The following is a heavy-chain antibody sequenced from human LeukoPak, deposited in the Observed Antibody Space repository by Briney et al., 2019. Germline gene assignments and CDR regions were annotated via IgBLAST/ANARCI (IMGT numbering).Heavy chain of an antibody. CDR3: ARGRNSGNYSS. V-gene: IGHV4-34*01. CDR2: INHSGST. J-gene: IGHJ5*02. CDR1: GGSFSGYY. Sequence: SETLSLTCAVYGGSFSGYYWSWIRQPPGKGLEWIGEINHSGSTNYNPSLKSRVTISVDTSKNQFSLKLSSVTAADTAVYYCARGRNSGNYSSWGQGALVTVSS. D-gene: IGHD1-26*01.